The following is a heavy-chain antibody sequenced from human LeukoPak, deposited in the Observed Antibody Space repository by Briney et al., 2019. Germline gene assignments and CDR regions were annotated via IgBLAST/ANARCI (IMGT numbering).Heavy chain of an antibody. CDR2: INPNSGGT. CDR1: GYTFTGYY. Sequence: ASVKVSCKASGYTFTGYYMHWVRQAPGQGLEWMGWINPNSGGTNYAQKFQGRATMTRDTSISTAYMELSRLRSDDTAAYYCASRASSVTTRGWYFDLWGRGTLVTVSS. D-gene: IGHD4-17*01. J-gene: IGHJ2*01. CDR3: ASRASSVTTRGWYFDL. V-gene: IGHV1-2*02.